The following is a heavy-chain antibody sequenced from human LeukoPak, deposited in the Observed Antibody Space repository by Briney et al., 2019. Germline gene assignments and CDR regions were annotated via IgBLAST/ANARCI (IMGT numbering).Heavy chain of an antibody. CDR1: GYTFTGYY. J-gene: IGHJ3*02. CDR3: ARLLTFGGAPNDAFDI. CDR2: INPNSGGT. V-gene: IGHV1-2*02. D-gene: IGHD3-16*01. Sequence: ASVEVSCKASGYTFTGYYMHWVRQAPGQGLEWMGWINPNSGGTNYAQKFQGRVTMTRDTSIGTAYMELSRLRSDDTAVYYCARLLTFGGAPNDAFDIWGQGTMVTVSS.